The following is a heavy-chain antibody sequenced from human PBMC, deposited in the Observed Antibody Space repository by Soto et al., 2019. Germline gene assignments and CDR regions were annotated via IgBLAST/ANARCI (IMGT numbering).Heavy chain of an antibody. D-gene: IGHD2-8*01. CDR1: GFTFSTDG. Sequence: AGGSLRLSCAASGFTFSTDGINWVRQAPGEGLEWIAYISDNSSVIYYADAVKDRFTISRDNTKNSLYLQMNSLRDEDTAVYYCARDRDAYCSKGICSGPYFDYWGQGTLVTVSS. CDR2: ISDNSSVI. J-gene: IGHJ4*02. CDR3: ARDRDAYCSKGICSGPYFDY. V-gene: IGHV3-48*02.